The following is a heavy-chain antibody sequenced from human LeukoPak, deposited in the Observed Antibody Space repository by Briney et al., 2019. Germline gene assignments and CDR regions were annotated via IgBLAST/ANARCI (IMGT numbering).Heavy chain of an antibody. D-gene: IGHD5-12*01. J-gene: IGHJ4*02. CDR1: GGSISSYY. V-gene: IGHV4-59*08. CDR3: ASAAEWLRFDN. CDR2: IYYSGST. Sequence: PSETLSLTCTVSGGSISSYYWSWIRQPPGKGLEWIVYIYYSGSTNYNPSLKSRVTISVDTSKNQFSLKLNSVTAADTAVYYCASAAEWLRFDNWGQGTLVTVSS.